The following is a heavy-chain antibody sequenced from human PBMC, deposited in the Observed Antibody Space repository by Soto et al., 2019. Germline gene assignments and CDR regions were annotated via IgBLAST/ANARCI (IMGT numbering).Heavy chain of an antibody. Sequence: PGGSLRLSCAASEFTFSNYAMSWVRQAPGKGLEWVSTISDSGGSTYYADSVKGRFTISRDNSRNTLYLQMNSLRAEDTAVYYCAREKGLGYSSGYPGPWGQGTLVTVSS. CDR1: EFTFSNYA. CDR2: ISDSGGST. D-gene: IGHD6-19*01. J-gene: IGHJ5*02. V-gene: IGHV3-23*01. CDR3: AREKGLGYSSGYPGP.